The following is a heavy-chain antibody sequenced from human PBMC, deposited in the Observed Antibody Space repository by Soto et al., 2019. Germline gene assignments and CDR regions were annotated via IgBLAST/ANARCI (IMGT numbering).Heavy chain of an antibody. CDR2: ISGSGGST. V-gene: IGHV3-23*01. CDR1: EFTFSAYA. J-gene: IGHJ4*02. Sequence: EVQLLESGGGLVQPGESLRLSCAASEFTFSAYAMSWVRQAPGKGLEWVSGISGSGGSTYYADSVKGRFTISRDASKMRYLQMNSLRAEDTAVYYCAKASCSSTSCYSDSWGQGTLVTVSS. CDR3: AKASCSSTSCYSDS. D-gene: IGHD2-2*02.